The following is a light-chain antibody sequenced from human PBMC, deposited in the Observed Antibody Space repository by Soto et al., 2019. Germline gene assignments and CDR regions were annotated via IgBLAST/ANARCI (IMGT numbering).Light chain of an antibody. V-gene: IGKV4-1*01. J-gene: IGKJ2*01. Sequence: DIVMIQSPDSLAVSLGERATINCKSSQSVLYISNNKNYLAWYQQKPGQPPKLLIYWASTRESGVPDRFSGSGSGTDFTLTISSLQAEDVAVYYCQQYYSTQYTFGQGTKLEIK. CDR1: QSVLYISNNKNY. CDR3: QQYYSTQYT. CDR2: WAS.